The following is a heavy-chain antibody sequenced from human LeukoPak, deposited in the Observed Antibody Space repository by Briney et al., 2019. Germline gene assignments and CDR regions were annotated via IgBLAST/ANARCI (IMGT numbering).Heavy chain of an antibody. V-gene: IGHV3-30*04. CDR3: ARDLATYSYGYMYGF. J-gene: IGHJ4*02. D-gene: IGHD5-18*01. CDR1: GFTFNANA. CDR2: VWYDGTNQ. Sequence: GGSLRLSCAASGFTFNANAMHWVRQAPGKGPEWVAVVWYDGTNQYYADSVRGRFTISTGTSKKTVFLQIYSPRAEDTATYYCARDLATYSYGYMYGFWGQGTLVTVSS.